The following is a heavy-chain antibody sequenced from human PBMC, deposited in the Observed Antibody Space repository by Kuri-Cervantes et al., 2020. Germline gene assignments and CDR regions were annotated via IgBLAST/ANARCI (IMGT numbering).Heavy chain of an antibody. CDR1: GFNFDDYG. J-gene: IGHJ3*02. CDR2: IKSKTDGGIT. D-gene: IGHD4-17*01. CDR3: ARGHYGEADAFDI. Sequence: GESLKISCAASGFNFDDYGMSWVRQAPGKGLEWVGRIKSKTDGGITDYAAPVKGRFTISRDDSKNTLYLQMNSLKTEDTAVYYCARGHYGEADAFDIWGQGTMVTVSS. V-gene: IGHV3-15*01.